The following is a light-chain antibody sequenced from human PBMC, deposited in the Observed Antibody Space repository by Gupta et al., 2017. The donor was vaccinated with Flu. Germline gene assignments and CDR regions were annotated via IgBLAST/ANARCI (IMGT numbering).Light chain of an antibody. CDR2: EVS. V-gene: IGLV2-18*02. Sequence: SSDVGSYNRVSWYQQPPGTAPKLIIFEVSNRPSGVPDRLSGSKSGNTASLTISGLQAEDEADYYCSSYTSTYTAVFGTGTKVTVL. J-gene: IGLJ1*01. CDR1: SSDVGSYNR. CDR3: SSYTSTYTAV.